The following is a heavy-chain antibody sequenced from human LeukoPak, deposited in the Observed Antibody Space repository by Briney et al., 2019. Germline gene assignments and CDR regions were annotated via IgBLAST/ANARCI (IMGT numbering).Heavy chain of an antibody. D-gene: IGHD6-13*01. Sequence: GGSRRLSCAASGFTFSSYAMSWVRQAPGKGLEWVSAISGSGGSTYYADSVKGRFTISRDNSKNTLYLQMNSLRAEDTAVYYCGCSSSWYVPFDYWGQGTLVTVSS. J-gene: IGHJ4*02. CDR2: ISGSGGST. CDR1: GFTFSSYA. V-gene: IGHV3-23*01. CDR3: GCSSSWYVPFDY.